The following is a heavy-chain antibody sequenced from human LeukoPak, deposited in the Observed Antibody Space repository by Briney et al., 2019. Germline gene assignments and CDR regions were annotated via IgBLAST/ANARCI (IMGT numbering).Heavy chain of an antibody. J-gene: IGHJ4*02. D-gene: IGHD3-16*01. V-gene: IGHV5-51*01. CDR3: ARHSYATGY. Sequence: GESLKISCKASGYSFTNYWIGWVRQMPGKGLEWMGIIYAGDSDTRYSPSFQGQVTISADKSISTAFLQWSSLKASDTAMYYCARHSYATGYWGQGTLVTVSS. CDR2: IYAGDSDT. CDR1: GYSFTNYW.